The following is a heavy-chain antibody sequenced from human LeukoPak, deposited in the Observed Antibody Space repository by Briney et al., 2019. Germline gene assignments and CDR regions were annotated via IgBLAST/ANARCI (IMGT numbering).Heavy chain of an antibody. CDR1: GFTFSSYA. Sequence: GGSLRLSCAASGFTFSSYAMSWVRQAPGKGLEWVSAISGSGGSTYYADSVKGRFTISRDNSKNTLYLQMNSLRAEDTAVYYCAKDHLYYYDSSGYYYFDYWGQGTLVTVSS. V-gene: IGHV3-23*01. J-gene: IGHJ4*02. D-gene: IGHD3-22*01. CDR3: AKDHLYYYDSSGYYYFDY. CDR2: ISGSGGST.